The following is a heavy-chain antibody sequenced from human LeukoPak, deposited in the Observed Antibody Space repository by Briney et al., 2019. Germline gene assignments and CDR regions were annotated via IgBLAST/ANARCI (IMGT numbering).Heavy chain of an antibody. J-gene: IGHJ5*02. CDR1: TGSISSYY. Sequence: SETLSLTCTVSTGSISSYYCSWIRQPAGKGLEYIGRIYSSGSTNYSPSLKSRVTMSVDTSKNQFSLKLTSVTAADTAVYYCARGDIIRGDYNWFDPLGPGNSGHRLL. CDR3: ARGDIIRGDYNWFDP. D-gene: IGHD3-10*01. V-gene: IGHV4-4*07. CDR2: IYSSGST.